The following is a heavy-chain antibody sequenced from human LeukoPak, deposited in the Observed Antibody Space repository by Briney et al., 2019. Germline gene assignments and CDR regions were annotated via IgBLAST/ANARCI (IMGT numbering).Heavy chain of an antibody. Sequence: GGSLRLSCAASGFPFNNYWMHWVRQAPGEGLVWVSRINSDGTRTYADSVKGRFTISRDNAKNTLYLQMNSLRGEDTAVYYCTRVGRSYYGTFDYWGQGTLVTVSS. J-gene: IGHJ4*02. D-gene: IGHD3-10*01. CDR3: TRVGRSYYGTFDY. CDR2: INSDGTR. V-gene: IGHV3-74*01. CDR1: GFPFNNYW.